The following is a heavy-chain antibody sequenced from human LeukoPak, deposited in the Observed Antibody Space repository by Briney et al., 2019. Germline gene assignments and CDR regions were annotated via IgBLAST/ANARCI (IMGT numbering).Heavy chain of an antibody. CDR3: ATGGSITGTIFDY. V-gene: IGHV3-48*01. D-gene: IGHD1-7*01. CDR2: ISSTGGTI. J-gene: IGHJ4*02. Sequence: GGSLRLSCAASGFTFRNYLMNWVRQTPGKGLEWVSFISSTGGTIYYADSVKGRFTVSRDNGKNSLLLQMNSLRAEDTAVYYCATGGSITGTIFDYWGQGTLVTVSS. CDR1: GFTFRNYL.